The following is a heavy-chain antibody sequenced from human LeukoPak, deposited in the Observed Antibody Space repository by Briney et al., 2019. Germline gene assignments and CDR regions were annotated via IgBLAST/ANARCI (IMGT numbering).Heavy chain of an antibody. CDR2: IYYSGST. V-gene: IGHV4-39*01. J-gene: IGHJ6*02. D-gene: IGHD5-18*01. CDR3: ARLAAMVSYGMDV. Sequence: SETLSLTCTVSGGSISSSSYYWGWIRQPPGKGLEWIGSIYYSGSTYYNPSRKSRVTISVDTSKNQFSLKLSSVTAADTAVYYCARLAAMVSYGMDVWGQGTTVTVSS. CDR1: GGSISSSSYY.